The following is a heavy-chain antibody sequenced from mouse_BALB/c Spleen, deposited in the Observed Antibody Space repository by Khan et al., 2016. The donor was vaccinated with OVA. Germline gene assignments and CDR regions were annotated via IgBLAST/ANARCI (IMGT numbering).Heavy chain of an antibody. V-gene: IGHV1-61*01. Sequence: QVQLQQSGAELVRPGASVKLSCKASGYTFTSYWMNWVKQRPGQGLEWIGMIDPSDSETHYNQMFKDKATLTVDKSSSPAYMQLSSLTSEDSAVYYGARGDGNSLYWYFDVWGAGTTVTVSS. D-gene: IGHD2-1*01. CDR3: ARGDGNSLYWYFDV. J-gene: IGHJ1*01. CDR1: GYTFTSYW. CDR2: IDPSDSET.